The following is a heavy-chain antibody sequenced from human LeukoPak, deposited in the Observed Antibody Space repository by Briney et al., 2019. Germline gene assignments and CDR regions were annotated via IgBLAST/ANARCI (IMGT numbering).Heavy chain of an antibody. D-gene: IGHD6-13*01. CDR2: IWYDGSNK. V-gene: IGHV3-33*08. CDR3: ARDPSTRMYSSSWYPDDAFDI. Sequence: GGSLRLSCAASGFTFSSYGMHWVRQAPGKGLEWVAVIWYDGSNKYYADSVKGRFTISRDNSKNTLYLQMNSLRAEDTAVYYCARDPSTRMYSSSWYPDDAFDIWGQGTMVTVSS. CDR1: GFTFSSYG. J-gene: IGHJ3*02.